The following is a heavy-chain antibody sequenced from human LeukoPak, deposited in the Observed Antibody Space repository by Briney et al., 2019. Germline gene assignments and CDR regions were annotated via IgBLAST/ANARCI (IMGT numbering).Heavy chain of an antibody. Sequence: PGGSLRLSCAASGVTFSSHGMSWVRQAPGKGLEWVSSITDSGSGTCYADSVKGRFTISRDNSKNTLYLQMNSLRAEDTAIYYCAKGSSGYIYGDYWGQGTLVTVSS. D-gene: IGHD5-18*01. CDR3: AKGSSGYIYGDY. V-gene: IGHV3-23*01. CDR1: GVTFSSHG. J-gene: IGHJ4*02. CDR2: ITDSGSGT.